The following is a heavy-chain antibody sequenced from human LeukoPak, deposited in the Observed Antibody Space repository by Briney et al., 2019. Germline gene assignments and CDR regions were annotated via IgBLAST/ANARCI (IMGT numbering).Heavy chain of an antibody. V-gene: IGHV3-30*02. CDR3: AREVGYSYGTFDY. D-gene: IGHD5-18*01. J-gene: IGHJ4*02. CDR1: GFTFSNCA. Sequence: GGSLRLSCAASGFTFSNCAMHWVRQAPGKGLEWVAFIRYDGSNKFYADSVKGRFTISRDNSKNTLYLQMNSLRAEDTAVYYCAREVGYSYGTFDYWGQGTLVTVSS. CDR2: IRYDGSNK.